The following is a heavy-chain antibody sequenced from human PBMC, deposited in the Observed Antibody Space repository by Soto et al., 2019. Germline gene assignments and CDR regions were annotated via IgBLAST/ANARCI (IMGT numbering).Heavy chain of an antibody. V-gene: IGHV3-21*01. J-gene: IGHJ6*03. CDR1: GFTFSSYS. D-gene: IGHD6-19*01. CDR3: ARDSGGSSGYMDV. CDR2: ISSSSSYV. Sequence: GSLRLSCAASGFTFSSYSMNWVRQAPGKGLEGVSSISSSSSYVYYADSVKARFTSSKDNAKNSLYLQMNSLRAEDTAVYYCARDSGGSSGYMDVWGKGTTVTVSS.